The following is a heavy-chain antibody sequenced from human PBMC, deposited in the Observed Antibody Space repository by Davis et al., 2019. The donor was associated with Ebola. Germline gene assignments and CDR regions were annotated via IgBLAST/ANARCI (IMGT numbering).Heavy chain of an antibody. CDR3: AKQRDYGSDYFDY. CDR2: IRDST. J-gene: IGHJ4*02. Sequence: PGGPLRLSCAASGFIFSNYAMNWVRQAPGKGLEWVSTIRDSTYYADSVKGRFTISRDISKNTLYLQMNSLRAEDTAIYYCAKQRDYGSDYFDYWGQGTLVTVSS. CDR1: GFIFSNYA. V-gene: IGHV3-23*01. D-gene: IGHD3-16*01.